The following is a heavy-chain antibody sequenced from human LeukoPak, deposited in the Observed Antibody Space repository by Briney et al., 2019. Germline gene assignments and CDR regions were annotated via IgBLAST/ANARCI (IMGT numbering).Heavy chain of an antibody. CDR2: INPNSGGT. CDR3: AREFVVVPAAMQGWFDP. Sequence: ASVTVSYKPSGYTFTRYYMHWVRQAPGQGLEWMGWINPNSGGTNYAQKFQGRVTMTRDTSISTAYMELSRLRSDYTAVYCCAREFVVVPAAMQGWFDPWGQGTLVTVSS. J-gene: IGHJ5*02. V-gene: IGHV1-2*02. D-gene: IGHD2-2*01. CDR1: GYTFTRYY.